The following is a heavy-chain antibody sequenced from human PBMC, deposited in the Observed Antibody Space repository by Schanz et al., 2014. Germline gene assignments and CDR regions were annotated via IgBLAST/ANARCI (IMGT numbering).Heavy chain of an antibody. Sequence: EVQLLESGGGLVQPGGSLRLSCASSGFTFSTHAMSWVRQAPGKGLEWVSYISGSSRTIYYADTMKGRFTVSRDNAESALYLQMNSLRAEDTGLYFCARGGSGSNYRLDYWGQGTLVTVSS. CDR2: ISGSSRTI. CDR3: ARGGSGSNYRLDY. CDR1: GFTFSTHA. J-gene: IGHJ4*02. V-gene: IGHV3-48*01. D-gene: IGHD1-26*01.